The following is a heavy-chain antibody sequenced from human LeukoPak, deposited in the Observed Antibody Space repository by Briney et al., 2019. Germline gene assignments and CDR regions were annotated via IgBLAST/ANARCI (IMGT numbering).Heavy chain of an antibody. D-gene: IGHD4-17*01. Sequence: SETLSLTCTVSGGSICSYYWSWIRQPPGKGLEWIGHIYYSGATNNNPSLESRVTMSVDTSQNHFSLHLSSVTAADTAVYYCARSVYGDFDAFDIWGQGTMVTVSS. V-gene: IGHV4-59*01. CDR2: IYYSGAT. J-gene: IGHJ3*02. CDR1: GGSICSYY. CDR3: ARSVYGDFDAFDI.